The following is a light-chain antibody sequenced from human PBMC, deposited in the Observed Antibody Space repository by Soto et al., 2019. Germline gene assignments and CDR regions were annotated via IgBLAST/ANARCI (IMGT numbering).Light chain of an antibody. CDR2: STH. Sequence: QSVLAQPPSASGTPGQRVTISCSGRTSNIRTNYVYWYQLLPGTAPKLLIYSTHRRPSGVPDRFSGSKSGTSASLAISGLRSEDEANYYCAAWDDSLSGPVFGGGTKLTVL. CDR1: TSNIRTNY. CDR3: AAWDDSLSGPV. V-gene: IGLV1-47*02. J-gene: IGLJ3*02.